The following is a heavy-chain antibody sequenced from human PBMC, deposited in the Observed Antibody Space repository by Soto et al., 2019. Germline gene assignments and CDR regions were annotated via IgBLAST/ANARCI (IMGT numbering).Heavy chain of an antibody. CDR1: GYTLTELS. J-gene: IGHJ6*02. Sequence: QVQLVQSGAEVKKPGASVKVSCKVSGYTLTELSMHWVRQAPGKGLEWMGGFDPEDGETIYAQKFQGRVTMTEDTSTDTAYMELSSLRSEDTAVYYCATDSMVRGAPSIGYYYYGMDVWGQGTTVTVSS. CDR3: ATDSMVRGAPSIGYYYYGMDV. D-gene: IGHD3-10*01. CDR2: FDPEDGET. V-gene: IGHV1-24*01.